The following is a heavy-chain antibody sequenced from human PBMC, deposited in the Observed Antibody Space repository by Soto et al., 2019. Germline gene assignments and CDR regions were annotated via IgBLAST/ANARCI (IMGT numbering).Heavy chain of an antibody. CDR2: NNSDGSST. J-gene: IGHJ4*02. CDR3: ARASWEIPLDY. V-gene: IGHV3-74*01. CDR1: GFTFSSYW. D-gene: IGHD1-26*01. Sequence: EVQLVESGEGLVQPGGSLRLSCAASGFTFSSYWMHWVRQAPGKGLVWVSRNNSDGSSTTYADSVKGRFTISRDNAKNTLYLQMNSLRAEDSAVYYCARASWEIPLDYWGQGTLVTVSS.